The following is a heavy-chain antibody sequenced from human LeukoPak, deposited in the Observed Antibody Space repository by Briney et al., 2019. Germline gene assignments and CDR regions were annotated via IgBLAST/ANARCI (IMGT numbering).Heavy chain of an antibody. V-gene: IGHV3-33*01. Sequence: GRSLRLSCAASGFTFSSYGVHWVRQAPGKGLEWVAVIWYDGSNKYYADSVKGRFAISRDNSKNTLYLQMNSLRAEDTAVYYCARGFSEGTARPWGNYFDYWGQGTLVTVSS. J-gene: IGHJ4*02. CDR3: ARGFSEGTARPWGNYFDY. CDR1: GFTFSSYG. CDR2: IWYDGSNK. D-gene: IGHD3-16*01.